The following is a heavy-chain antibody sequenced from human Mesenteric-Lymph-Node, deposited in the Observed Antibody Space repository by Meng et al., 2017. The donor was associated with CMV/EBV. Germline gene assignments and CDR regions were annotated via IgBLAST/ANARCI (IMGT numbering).Heavy chain of an antibody. CDR1: GDSVTNKKW. J-gene: IGHJ4*02. Sequence: HVQLQESGPGLVRPSGTLSLTCSVSGDSVTNKKWWTWVRQPPGKGLEWSGEIYDIGNTNYKSSLKSRVTISLDKSKNQFSLTLTSVTAADTAVYYCARGGAEAPYYFDSWGLGTLVTVSS. CDR2: IYDIGNT. D-gene: IGHD2-21*01. CDR3: ARGGAEAPYYFDS. V-gene: IGHV4-4*02.